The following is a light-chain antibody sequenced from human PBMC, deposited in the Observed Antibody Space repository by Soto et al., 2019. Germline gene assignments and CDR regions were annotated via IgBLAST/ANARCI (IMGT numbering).Light chain of an antibody. J-gene: IGKJ5*01. CDR3: QQYNRFPIT. Sequence: DIQMTQSPSSLSASVGDRVTITCRASQDITNYLAWFQLKPGKAPKXXIYGASSLESGVPSKFSGSGSGTDFTLTISSLQPEDFATYYCQQYNRFPITFGQGTRLEI. CDR2: GAS. CDR1: QDITNY. V-gene: IGKV1-16*02.